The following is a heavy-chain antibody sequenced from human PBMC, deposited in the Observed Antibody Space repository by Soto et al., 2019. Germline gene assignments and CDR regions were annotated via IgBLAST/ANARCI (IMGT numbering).Heavy chain of an antibody. CDR2: INPNSSGT. CDR3: ARDLIVDGPDNYAMDV. V-gene: IGHV1-2*02. D-gene: IGHD3-22*01. Sequence: AASVKVSCKASGYTFTAYYIHWVRQAPGQGLEWLGWINPNSSGTVYAQKFQGRVTMTRDTSLTTAYMQLNRLTSDDTAVYYCARDLIVDGPDNYAMDVWGQGTTVTVSS. J-gene: IGHJ6*02. CDR1: GYTFTAYY.